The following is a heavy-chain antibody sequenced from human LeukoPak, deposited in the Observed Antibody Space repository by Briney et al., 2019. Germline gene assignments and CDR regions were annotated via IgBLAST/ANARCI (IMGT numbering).Heavy chain of an antibody. V-gene: IGHV6-1*01. J-gene: IGHJ4*02. CDR3: ARGRAGVSGF. CDR1: GDSVSSNSVT. D-gene: IGHD6-19*01. Sequence: SQTLSLTCVISGDSVSSNSVTWNWIRQSPSRGLEWLGRTCYRSRWYNDYAVSAKSRITINPDTSKNQFSLQLNSVTPEDTAVYYCARGRAGVSGFWGQGTLVTVSS. CDR2: TCYRSRWYN.